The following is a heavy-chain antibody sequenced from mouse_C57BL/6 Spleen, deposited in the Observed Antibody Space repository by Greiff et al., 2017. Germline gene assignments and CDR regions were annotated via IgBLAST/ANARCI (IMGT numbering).Heavy chain of an antibody. CDR2: IDPSDSYT. D-gene: IGHD2-1*01. CDR3: ARRGVYGNYYAMDY. CDR1: GYTFTGYW. J-gene: IGHJ4*01. Sequence: VQLQQPGAELVRPGTSVKLSCKASGYTFTGYWMHWVKQRPGQGLEWIGVIDPSDSYTNYNQQFKGKATLNVDTSSSTAYMQLSSLTAEDSAVYYCARRGVYGNYYAMDYWGQGTSVTVSS. V-gene: IGHV1-59*01.